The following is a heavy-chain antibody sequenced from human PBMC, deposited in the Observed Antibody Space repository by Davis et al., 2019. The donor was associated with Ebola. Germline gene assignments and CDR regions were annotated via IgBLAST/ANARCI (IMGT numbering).Heavy chain of an antibody. D-gene: IGHD3-9*01. Sequence: ASVKVSCKASGYTFTSYAMHWVRQAPGQRLEWMGWINAGNGNTKYSQKFQGRVTITADKSTSTAYMELSSLRSEDAAVYYCASSTGDYDILTGYYFLDYWGQGTLVTVSS. CDR2: INAGNGNT. CDR3: ASSTGDYDILTGYYFLDY. J-gene: IGHJ4*02. V-gene: IGHV1-3*01. CDR1: GYTFTSYA.